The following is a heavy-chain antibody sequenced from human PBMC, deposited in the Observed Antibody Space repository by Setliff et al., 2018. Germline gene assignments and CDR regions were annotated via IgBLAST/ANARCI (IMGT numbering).Heavy chain of an antibody. Sequence: SETLSLTCTVSGGSISGASIRSYYWSWIRQPPGKGLEFIGYVYYSGTTNYDPSLKSRVTISVDTSKNQFSLNLNSVTAADTGVYYCASCRYQVPYDYWGQGILVTVSS. D-gene: IGHD2-2*01. CDR1: GGSISGASIRSYY. V-gene: IGHV4-59*08. CDR2: VYYSGTT. CDR3: ASCRYQVPYDY. J-gene: IGHJ4*02.